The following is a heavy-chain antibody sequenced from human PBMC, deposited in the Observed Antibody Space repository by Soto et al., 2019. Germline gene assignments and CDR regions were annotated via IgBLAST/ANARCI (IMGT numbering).Heavy chain of an antibody. CDR2: IGYDGNNK. J-gene: IGHJ4*02. V-gene: IGHV3-33*06. Sequence: PGGSLRLSCEATGFSFTTYGMHWVRQAPGKGLEWVAVIGYDGNNKYYADSVEGRFTISRDNSKNTLYLQMKSLRAEDTAVYYCAKDAKILDWLPTSYYFDFWGQGALVTVSS. CDR1: GFSFTTYG. D-gene: IGHD3-9*01. CDR3: AKDAKILDWLPTSYYFDF.